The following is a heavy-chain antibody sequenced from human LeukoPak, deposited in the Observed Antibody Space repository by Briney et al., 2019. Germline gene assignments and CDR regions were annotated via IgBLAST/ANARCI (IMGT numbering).Heavy chain of an antibody. V-gene: IGHV4-34*01. D-gene: IGHD4-17*01. CDR1: GGSFSGYY. J-gene: IGHJ4*02. CDR2: INHSGST. CDR3: ARGTMTTVTYYFDY. Sequence: SETLSLTCAVYGGSFSGYYWSWIRQPPGKGLEWIGEINHSGSTNYNPSLKSRVTISVDTSKNQLSLKLSSVTAADTAVYYCARGTMTTVTYYFDYWGQGTLVTVSS.